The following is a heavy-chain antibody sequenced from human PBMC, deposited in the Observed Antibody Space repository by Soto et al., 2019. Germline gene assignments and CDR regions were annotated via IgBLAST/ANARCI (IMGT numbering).Heavy chain of an antibody. CDR3: ARGSSSSGWFWMLRGWFDP. D-gene: IGHD6-19*01. V-gene: IGHV4-59*01. Sequence: ASETLSLTCTVSGGSISSYYWSWIRQPPGKGLEWIGYIYYGGSTNYNPSLKSRVTISVDTSKNQFSLKLSSVTAADTAVYYCARGSSSSGWFWMLRGWFDPWGQGTLVTVSS. J-gene: IGHJ5*02. CDR1: GGSISSYY. CDR2: IYYGGST.